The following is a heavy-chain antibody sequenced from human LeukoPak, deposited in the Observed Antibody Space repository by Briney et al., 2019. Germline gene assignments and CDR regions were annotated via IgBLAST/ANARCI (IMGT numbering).Heavy chain of an antibody. CDR3: ARSYYDSSGYPNFDY. Sequence: PGGSLRLSCAASGYTFSNYGINWVRQAPGKGLEWVSFISSSSSYIYYADSVKGRFTISRDNAKKSLYLQMNSLRAEDTAVYYCARSYYDSSGYPNFDYWGQGTLVTVSS. V-gene: IGHV3-21*01. D-gene: IGHD3-22*01. CDR2: ISSSSSYI. CDR1: GYTFSNYG. J-gene: IGHJ4*02.